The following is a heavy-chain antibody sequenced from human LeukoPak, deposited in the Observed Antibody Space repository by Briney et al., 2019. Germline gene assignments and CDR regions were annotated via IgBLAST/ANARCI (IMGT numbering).Heavy chain of an antibody. J-gene: IGHJ2*01. Sequence: GASVKVSCKASGYTFTGNHVHWVRQAPGHGLEWMGWIDPNRGGTKYAQKFQDRVTMTSDTSISTAYMELSGLRSDDTAVYFCAKEADIVSFDLWGRGTLVTVSS. V-gene: IGHV1-2*02. CDR1: GYTFTGNH. CDR2: IDPNRGGT. CDR3: AKEADIVSFDL. D-gene: IGHD2-15*01.